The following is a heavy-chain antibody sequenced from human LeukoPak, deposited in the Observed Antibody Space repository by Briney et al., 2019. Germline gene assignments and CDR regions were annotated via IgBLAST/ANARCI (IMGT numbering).Heavy chain of an antibody. CDR1: GFTFSSYE. CDR2: ISSSGSTI. D-gene: IGHD6-19*01. Sequence: GGSLRLSCAASGFTFSSYEMNWVRQAPGKGLEWVSYISSSGSTIYYADSVKGRLTTSRDNAKNSLYLQMNSLRAEDTAVYYCARVEEVAGTYPGYGMDVWGQGTTVTVSS. V-gene: IGHV3-48*03. CDR3: ARVEEVAGTYPGYGMDV. J-gene: IGHJ6*02.